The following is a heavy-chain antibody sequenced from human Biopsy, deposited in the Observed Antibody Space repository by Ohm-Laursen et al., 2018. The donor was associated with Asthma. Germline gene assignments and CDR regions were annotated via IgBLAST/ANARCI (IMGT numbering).Heavy chain of an antibody. Sequence: SLRLSCTASKSPIRTFALHWVRQAPGKGLEWVSSISSSGSTTYPAESVKGRFTISRDNAQKSLFLQMGSLRAEDTAIYYCARVFESSEWGPFYHFGLDVWGQGTTVAVSS. CDR2: ISSSGSTT. V-gene: IGHV3-48*03. CDR3: ARVFESSEWGPFYHFGLDV. J-gene: IGHJ6*02. CDR1: KSPIRTFA. D-gene: IGHD6-25*01.